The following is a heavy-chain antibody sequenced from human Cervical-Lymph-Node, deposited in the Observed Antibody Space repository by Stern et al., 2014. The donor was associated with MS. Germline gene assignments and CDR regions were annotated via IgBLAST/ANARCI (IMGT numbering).Heavy chain of an antibody. Sequence: VQLMQSGGGLVQPGGSLRLSCAASGFTFSSYSMNWVRQAPGKGLEWVSYISSSSSNIYYADSVTGRFTISRDNAKNSLYLQMDSLRAEDTAVYYCAREGRWLQFFMDVWGQGTTVTVSS. CDR3: AREGRWLQFFMDV. J-gene: IGHJ6*02. CDR2: ISSSSSNI. CDR1: GFTFSSYS. V-gene: IGHV3-48*01. D-gene: IGHD5-24*01.